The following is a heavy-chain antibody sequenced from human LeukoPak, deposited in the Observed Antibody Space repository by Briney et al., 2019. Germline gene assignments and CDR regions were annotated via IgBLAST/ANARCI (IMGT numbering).Heavy chain of an antibody. Sequence: PGGSLRLSCAASGFTFDDYGMSWVRQAPGKGLEWVSGINWNGGSTGYADSVKGRFTISRDNAKNSLYLQMNSLRAEDTALYYCARHSGSGSYPYYYYYYMDVWGKGTTVTVSS. D-gene: IGHD3-10*01. CDR2: INWNGGST. CDR3: ARHSGSGSYPYYYYYYMDV. CDR1: GFTFDDYG. V-gene: IGHV3-20*04. J-gene: IGHJ6*03.